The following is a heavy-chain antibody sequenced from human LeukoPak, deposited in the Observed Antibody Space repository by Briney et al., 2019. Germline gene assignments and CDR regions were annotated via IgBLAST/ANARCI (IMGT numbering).Heavy chain of an antibody. D-gene: IGHD6-19*01. Sequence: SETLSLTCTVSGGSISSYYWSWIRQPPGKGLEWIGYIYYSGSTNYNPSLKSRVTISVDTSKNQFSLKLSSVTAADTAVYYCARDPVMYSSGWYNFDYWGQGTLVTVSS. V-gene: IGHV4-59*01. J-gene: IGHJ4*02. CDR2: IYYSGST. CDR3: ARDPVMYSSGWYNFDY. CDR1: GGSISSYY.